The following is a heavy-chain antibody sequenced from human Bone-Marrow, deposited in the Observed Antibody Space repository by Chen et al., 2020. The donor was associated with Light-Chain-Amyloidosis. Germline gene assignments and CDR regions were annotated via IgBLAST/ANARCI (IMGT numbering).Heavy chain of an antibody. CDR3: TRDVPSKARFLEWVGFDP. D-gene: IGHD3-3*01. J-gene: IGHJ5*02. CDR2: IRSKAYGGTT. CDR1: GFTFGDYA. Sequence: EVQLVESGGGLVQPGRSLRLSCTASGFTFGDYAMSRVRQAPGKGLEWVGFIRSKAYGGTTEYAASVKGRFTISRDDSKSIAYLQMNSLKTEDTAVYYCTRDVPSKARFLEWVGFDPWGQGTLVTVSS. V-gene: IGHV3-49*04.